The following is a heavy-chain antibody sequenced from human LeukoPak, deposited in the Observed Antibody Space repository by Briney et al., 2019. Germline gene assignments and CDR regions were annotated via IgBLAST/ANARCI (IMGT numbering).Heavy chain of an antibody. J-gene: IGHJ4*02. D-gene: IGHD6-13*01. Sequence: GGSLRLSCAASGFTLSSDSMNWVRQARGKGLEWVSSISSSSSYIYYADSVKGRFTISRDNAKNSLYLQMNSLRAEDTAVYYCARVKSGSSSWYYFDSWGQGTLVTVSS. CDR3: ARVKSGSSSWYYFDS. CDR1: GFTLSSDS. V-gene: IGHV3-21*01. CDR2: ISSSSSYI.